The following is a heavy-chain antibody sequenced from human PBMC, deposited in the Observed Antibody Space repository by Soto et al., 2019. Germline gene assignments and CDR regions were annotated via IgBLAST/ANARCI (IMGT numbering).Heavy chain of an antibody. CDR3: AKDLTVTTYYYYYYGMDV. CDR2: ISYDGSNK. Sequence: GGSLRLSCAASGFTFSSYGMHWVRQAPGNGLEWVAVISYDGSNKYYADSVKGRFTISRDNSKNTLYLQMNSLRAEDTAVYYCAKDLTVTTYYYYYYGMDVWGQGTTVTVSS. V-gene: IGHV3-30*18. D-gene: IGHD4-4*01. CDR1: GFTFSSYG. J-gene: IGHJ6*02.